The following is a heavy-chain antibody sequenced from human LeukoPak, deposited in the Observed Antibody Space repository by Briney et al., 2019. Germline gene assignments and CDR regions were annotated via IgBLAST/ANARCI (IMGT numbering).Heavy chain of an antibody. D-gene: IGHD6-19*01. CDR3: ARGPGPAGGSSGWYYFDY. Sequence: GGSLRLSCAAYAMPWVRQAPGKGLEWVSLISYDGSSIYYADSVKGRFTITRDNSKNTLYLQMNSLRAEDTAVYYCARGPGPAGGSSGWYYFDYWGRGTLVTVSS. V-gene: IGHV3-30-3*01. CDR2: ISYDGSSI. J-gene: IGHJ4*02. CDR1: A.